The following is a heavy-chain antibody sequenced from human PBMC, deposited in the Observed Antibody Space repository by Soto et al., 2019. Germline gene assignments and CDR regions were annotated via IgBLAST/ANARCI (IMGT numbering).Heavy chain of an antibody. Sequence: GGSLRLSCAASGFTVSSNYMSWVRQAPGKGLEWVTVIYSGGSTYYADSVKGRFTISRDNPKNTLYLQMNSLRAEDTAVYYCAREPHSSSYPHWFDPWGQGTLVTVSS. V-gene: IGHV3-66*01. CDR1: GFTVSSNY. CDR3: AREPHSSSYPHWFDP. CDR2: IYSGGST. J-gene: IGHJ5*02. D-gene: IGHD6-13*01.